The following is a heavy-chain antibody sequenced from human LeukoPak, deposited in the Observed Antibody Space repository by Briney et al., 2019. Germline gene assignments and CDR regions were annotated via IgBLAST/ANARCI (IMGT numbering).Heavy chain of an antibody. J-gene: IGHJ4*02. D-gene: IGHD3-10*01. V-gene: IGHV1-18*01. CDR1: GYTFTSYC. CDR2: IIADKGNT. CDR3: ASARGVLAHFDY. Sequence: ASVKVSCKASGYTFTSYCISWGRPAPARGGGWGGWIIADKGNTKYAQKLQGRITITTDPSTSTAYRGLSSLRAYNPGVYYCASARGVLAHFDYWGQRPLVPVSS.